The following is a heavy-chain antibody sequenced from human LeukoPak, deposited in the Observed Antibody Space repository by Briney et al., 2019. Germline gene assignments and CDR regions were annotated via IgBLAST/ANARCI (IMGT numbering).Heavy chain of an antibody. V-gene: IGHV3-30*04. D-gene: IGHD4-17*01. CDR3: AKGYGDYFDY. CDR2: ISYDGSNK. CDR1: GFTFSSYA. J-gene: IGHJ4*02. Sequence: GGSLRLSCAASGFTFSSYAMHWVRQAPGKGLEWVAVISYDGSNKYYADSVKGRFTISRDNSKNTLYLQMNSLRAEDTAVYYCAKGYGDYFDYWGQGTLVTASS.